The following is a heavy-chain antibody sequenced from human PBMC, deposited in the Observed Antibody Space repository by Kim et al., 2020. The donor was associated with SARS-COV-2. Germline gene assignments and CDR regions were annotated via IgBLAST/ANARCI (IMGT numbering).Heavy chain of an antibody. CDR1: GGSIASSNHF. D-gene: IGHD1-26*01. CDR3: ARQTYVGRALDY. CDR2: VDSGGNT. J-gene: IGHJ4*02. Sequence: SETLSLTCTVSGGSIASSNHFWAWIRQPPGKGLDWIGIVDSGGNTYYNPSLKTQPTISIDTSKNQFSLELSAATAADTAIYYCARQTYVGRALDYWGQGALVIVSS. V-gene: IGHV4-39*01.